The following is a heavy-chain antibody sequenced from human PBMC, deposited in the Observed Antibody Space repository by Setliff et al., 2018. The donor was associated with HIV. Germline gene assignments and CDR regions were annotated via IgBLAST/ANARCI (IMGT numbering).Heavy chain of an antibody. J-gene: IGHJ6*03. Sequence: SVKVSCKASGGTFNSYAISWVRQAPGRGLEWMGGIIPILGLANYAQKFQGRVTIIADKYTSTVYMEVSRLRSEDTAMYYCARGPKDCTSTSCRYYYYYYYMDVWGKGTPVTVSS. CDR3: ARGPKDCTSTSCRYYYYYYYMDV. D-gene: IGHD2-2*01. CDR1: GGTFNSYA. CDR2: IIPILGLA. V-gene: IGHV1-69*10.